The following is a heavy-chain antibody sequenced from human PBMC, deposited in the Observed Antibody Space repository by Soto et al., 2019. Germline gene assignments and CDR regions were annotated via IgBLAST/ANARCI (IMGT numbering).Heavy chain of an antibody. V-gene: IGHV1-69*04. D-gene: IGHD3-10*01. CDR3: ARDAPLWFGESNNLNEMDV. CDR1: GGTFSSYT. Sequence: ASVKVSCKASGGTFSSYTISWVRQAPGQGLEWMGRIIPILGIANYAQKFQGRVTITADKSTSTAYMELSSLRSEDTAVYYCARDAPLWFGESNNLNEMDVWGKGTTVTVSS. CDR2: IIPILGIA. J-gene: IGHJ6*04.